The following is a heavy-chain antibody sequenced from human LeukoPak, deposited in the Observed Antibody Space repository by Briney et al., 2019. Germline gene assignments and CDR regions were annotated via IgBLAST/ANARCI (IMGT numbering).Heavy chain of an antibody. V-gene: IGHV3-33*08. CDR2: IWYDGTNK. CDR3: ARDANYYFDY. CDR1: GFTFNKYS. D-gene: IGHD1-7*01. Sequence: GGSLRLSCAASGFTFNKYSMNWVRQAPGKRLEWVALIWYDGTNKYYGDSVKGRFTISRDNSKNTLYLQMNSLRAEDTAVYFCARDANYYFDYWGRGTLVTVS. J-gene: IGHJ4*02.